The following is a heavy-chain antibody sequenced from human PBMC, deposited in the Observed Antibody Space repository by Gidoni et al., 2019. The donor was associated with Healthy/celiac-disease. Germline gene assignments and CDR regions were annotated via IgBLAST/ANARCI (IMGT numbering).Heavy chain of an antibody. CDR3: ANSRGGGQLVQSGAFDY. J-gene: IGHJ4*02. D-gene: IGHD6-13*01. CDR1: GGSISRSSYY. V-gene: IGHV4-39*01. CDR2: IYYSGST. Sequence: QLQLQESGPGLVKPSETLSLTCTVSGGSISRSSYYWGWIRQPPGKGLEWIGSIYYSGSTYYNPSLKSRVTISVDTSKNQFSLKLSSVTAADTAVYYWANSRGGGQLVQSGAFDYWGQGTLVTVSS.